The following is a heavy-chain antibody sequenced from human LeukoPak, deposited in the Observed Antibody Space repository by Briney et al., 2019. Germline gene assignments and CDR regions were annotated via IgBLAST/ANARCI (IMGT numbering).Heavy chain of an antibody. CDR1: GYSFTSYW. CDR3: ARGRSRYYDFWSGYYPFDY. J-gene: IGHJ4*02. D-gene: IGHD3-3*01. CDR2: IYPGDSDT. V-gene: IGHV5-51*01. Sequence: GESLKISCKGSGYSFTSYWIGWVRQMPGKVLEWMGIIYPGDSDTRYSPSFQGQVTISADKSISTAYLQWSSLKASDTAMYYCARGRSRYYDFWSGYYPFDYWGQGTLVTVSS.